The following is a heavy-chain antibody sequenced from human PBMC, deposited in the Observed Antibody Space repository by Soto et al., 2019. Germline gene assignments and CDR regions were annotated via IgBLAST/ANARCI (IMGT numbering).Heavy chain of an antibody. CDR2: VYNSGST. Sequence: SETLSLTCTVSGGSISSYDWSWIRQPPGKGLEWIGYVYNSGSTNYNPSLKSRVTISEDTSKSQFSLKVNSMTAADTAVYYCARYRREAVAGYTLDNWGQGILVTVSS. D-gene: IGHD6-13*01. J-gene: IGHJ4*02. CDR1: GGSISSYD. CDR3: ARYRREAVAGYTLDN. V-gene: IGHV4-59*01.